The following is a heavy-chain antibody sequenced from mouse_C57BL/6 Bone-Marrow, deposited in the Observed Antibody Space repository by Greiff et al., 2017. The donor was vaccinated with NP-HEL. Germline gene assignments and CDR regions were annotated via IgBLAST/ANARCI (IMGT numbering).Heavy chain of an antibody. V-gene: IGHV1-87*01. CDR3: SEDSAVYYCARGITTVDYYAMDY. D-gene: IGHD1-1*01. Sequence: VKLMESGPELARPWASVQISCQAFYTFSRRVHFAIRDTNYWMQWVKQRPGQGLGWIGAIYPGNGDPSYNQKFKVKATLTADKSASTAYMQLSSLTSEDSAVYYCARGITTVDYYAMDYWGQGTSVTVSS. CDR1: YTFSRRVH. CDR2: GQGLGWIG. J-gene: IGHJ4*01.